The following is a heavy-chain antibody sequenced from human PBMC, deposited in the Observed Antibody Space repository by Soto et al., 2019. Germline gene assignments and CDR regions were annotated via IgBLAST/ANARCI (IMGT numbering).Heavy chain of an antibody. CDR2: IYPGDSDT. CDR3: ARPTHDSSGYARMDV. V-gene: IGHV5-51*01. D-gene: IGHD3-22*01. CDR1: GYSFTSYW. J-gene: IGHJ6*02. Sequence: PRESLKISCKGSGYSFTSYWIGWVRQMPGKGLEWMGIIYPGDSDTRYSPSFQGQVTISADKSISTAYLQWSSLKASDTAMYYCARPTHDSSGYARMDVWGQGTTVTVSS.